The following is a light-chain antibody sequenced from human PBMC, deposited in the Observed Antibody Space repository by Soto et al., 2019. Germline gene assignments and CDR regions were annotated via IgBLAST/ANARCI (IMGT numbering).Light chain of an antibody. J-gene: IGKJ5*01. CDR3: QQTYSTPPCN. CDR1: QTISSW. Sequence: DIQMTQYPSTLSGSVADRVTITCWASQTISSWLAWYQQKPGKAPKLLISAASTLQSGVPLRFSGRGSGTDFTLTISGLQPEDFATYYCQQTYSTPPCNFAQGTRLAI. CDR2: AAS. V-gene: IGKV1-39*01.